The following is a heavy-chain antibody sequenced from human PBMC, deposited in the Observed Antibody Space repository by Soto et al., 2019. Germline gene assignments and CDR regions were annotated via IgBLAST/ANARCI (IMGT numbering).Heavy chain of an antibody. CDR2: ISYDGSNK. J-gene: IGHJ2*01. Sequence: QVQLVESGGGVVQPGRSLRLSCAASGFTFSSYAMHWVRQAPGKGLEWVAVISYDGSNKYYADSVKGRFTISRDNSKNTLYRQMNSLRAEDTAVYYCARDPGDDYGDYGFQVSRPDWYFDLWGRGTLVTVSS. D-gene: IGHD4-17*01. CDR3: ARDPGDDYGDYGFQVSRPDWYFDL. CDR1: GFTFSSYA. V-gene: IGHV3-30-3*01.